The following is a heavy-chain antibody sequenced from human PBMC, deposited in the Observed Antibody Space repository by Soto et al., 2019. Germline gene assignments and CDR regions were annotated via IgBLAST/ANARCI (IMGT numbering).Heavy chain of an antibody. Sequence: GGSLRLSCAASGFTFSSYAMSWVRQAPGNGLEWVSAISGSGGSTYYADSVKGRFTISRDDSKNTLYLQMNSLRAEDTAVYYCAKGYSSFLYYFDYWGQGTLVTVSS. CDR2: ISGSGGST. J-gene: IGHJ4*02. CDR3: AKGYSSFLYYFDY. CDR1: GFTFSSYA. V-gene: IGHV3-23*01. D-gene: IGHD6-19*01.